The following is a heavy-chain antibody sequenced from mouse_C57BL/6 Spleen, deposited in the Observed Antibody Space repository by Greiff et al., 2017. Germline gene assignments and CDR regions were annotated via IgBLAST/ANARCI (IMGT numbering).Heavy chain of an antibody. CDR3: ARQSDGDGFAY. Sequence: QVKLLQSGAGLVKPGASVKLSCTASGYAFSGYWMNWVRQAPGKGLEWIGHINRGDGTIYYTGKFKGKATLTGDKSTSTAYLQLSSLTSEDTAVYFCARQSDGDGFAYWGQGTLVTVSA. CDR1: GYAFSGYW. J-gene: IGHJ3*01. D-gene: IGHD2-3*01. CDR2: INRGDGTI. V-gene: IGHV1-80*01.